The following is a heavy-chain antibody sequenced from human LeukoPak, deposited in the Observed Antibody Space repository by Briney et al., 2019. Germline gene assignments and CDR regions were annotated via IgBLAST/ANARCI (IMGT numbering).Heavy chain of an antibody. CDR1: GYTFTGYY. D-gene: IGHD3-22*01. J-gene: IGHJ3*02. Sequence: GASVKVSCKASGYTFTGYYMHWVRQAPGQGLEWMGWINPNSGGTNYAQKFQGRVTMTRDTSISTAYMELSSLRSEDTAVYYCARGSDSSGPSHCAFDIWGQGTMVTVSS. V-gene: IGHV1-2*02. CDR2: INPNSGGT. CDR3: ARGSDSSGPSHCAFDI.